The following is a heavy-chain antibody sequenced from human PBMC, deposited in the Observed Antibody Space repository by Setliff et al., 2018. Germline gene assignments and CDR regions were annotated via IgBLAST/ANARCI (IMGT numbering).Heavy chain of an antibody. CDR3: ARAGDAATNRKGVFEF. Sequence: ASVKVSCKASGYMFKSYGINWMRQAPGQGFEWMGWISPYNDNTKSAQKFQGRITLTTDTTTSTSYMELRSLRSDDTAVYYCARAGDAATNRKGVFEFWGQGTLVTVSS. V-gene: IGHV1-18*04. CDR1: GYMFKSYG. J-gene: IGHJ4*02. CDR2: ISPYNDNT. D-gene: IGHD1-26*01.